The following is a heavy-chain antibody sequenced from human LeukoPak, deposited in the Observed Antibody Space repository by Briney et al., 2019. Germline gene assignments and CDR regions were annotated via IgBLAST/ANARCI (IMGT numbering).Heavy chain of an antibody. CDR2: IYHSGST. Sequence: SETLSLTCAVSGYSISSGYYWGWIRQPPGKGLEWIGSIYHSGSTYYNPSLKSRVTISVDTSKNQFSLKLSSVTAADTAVYYCARSSGYSPRYFDYWGQGTLVTVSS. CDR3: ARSSGYSPRYFDY. V-gene: IGHV4-38-2*01. J-gene: IGHJ4*02. D-gene: IGHD3-22*01. CDR1: GYSISSGYY.